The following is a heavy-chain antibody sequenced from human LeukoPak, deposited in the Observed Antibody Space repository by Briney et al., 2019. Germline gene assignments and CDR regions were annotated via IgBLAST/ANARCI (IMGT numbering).Heavy chain of an antibody. CDR1: GFTFGSFA. J-gene: IGHJ4*02. CDR2: IFGSGGSP. D-gene: IGHD2-15*01. CDR3: ARGGGLNTNFDY. Sequence: PGGSLRLSCEASGFTFGSFAMYWVRQAPGKGLDWIAGIFGSGGSPHYADSVKGRFTISRDNSKNTVYLQMNRLRAEDTAVYYCARGGGLNTNFDYWGQGTLVTVSS. V-gene: IGHV3-23*01.